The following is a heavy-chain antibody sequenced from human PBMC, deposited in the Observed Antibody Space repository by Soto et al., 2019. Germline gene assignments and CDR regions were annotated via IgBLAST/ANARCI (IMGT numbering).Heavy chain of an antibody. V-gene: IGHV1-24*01. CDR3: AKVGRGWGQVNAFDI. J-gene: IGHJ3*02. D-gene: IGHD3-10*01. CDR1: GYTLTELS. Sequence: VASVKVSCKASGYTLTELSMHWVRQAPGKGLEWMGGFDPEDGETIYAQKFQGRVTMTEDTSTDTAYMELSSLRSEDTAVYYCAKVGRGWGQVNAFDIWGQGKMVTVSS. CDR2: FDPEDGET.